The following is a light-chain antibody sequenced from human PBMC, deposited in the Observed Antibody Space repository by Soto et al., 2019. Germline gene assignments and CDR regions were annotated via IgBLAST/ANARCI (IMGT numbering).Light chain of an antibody. CDR3: QPRANWSPIT. J-gene: IGKJ5*01. Sequence: TQSPDKMCFSAGERATLSCRASQYIDTDLAWYQQKPGQAPRLLIFDASARATGIPGRFSGSGSGTDFTLTITSLETEDFAVYYCQPRANWSPITFSRVTLLEIK. CDR1: QYIDTD. V-gene: IGKV3-11*01. CDR2: DAS.